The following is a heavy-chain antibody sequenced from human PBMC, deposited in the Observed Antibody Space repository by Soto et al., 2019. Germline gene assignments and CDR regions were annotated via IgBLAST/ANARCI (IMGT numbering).Heavy chain of an antibody. Sequence: GGSLRLSCAASGFTFSSFAMTWVRQAPGKGLEWVSAISGSGGSTYYADSVKGRFTISRDNSKNTLYLQMNSLRAGDTAVYYCATGSIGATPFDCWGLGSLVTVSS. J-gene: IGHJ4*02. CDR3: ATGSIGATPFDC. V-gene: IGHV3-23*01. D-gene: IGHD1-26*01. CDR1: GFTFSSFA. CDR2: ISGSGGST.